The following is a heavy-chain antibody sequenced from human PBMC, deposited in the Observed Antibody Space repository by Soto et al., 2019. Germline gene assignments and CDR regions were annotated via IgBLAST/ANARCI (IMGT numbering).Heavy chain of an antibody. CDR2: ISSGGLST. CDR1: GFTFSDYS. J-gene: IGHJ6*03. Sequence: EVQLLESGGGLVQPGGSLRLSCAASGFTFSDYSMNWVRQAPGRGLEWVSTISSGGLSTYYADSVQGRFTISRDNSNDKVYLQMNNPRAEDTAVYYCSKAPGDYYYMDVWGKGTTVTVSS. CDR3: SKAPGDYYYMDV. V-gene: IGHV3-23*01.